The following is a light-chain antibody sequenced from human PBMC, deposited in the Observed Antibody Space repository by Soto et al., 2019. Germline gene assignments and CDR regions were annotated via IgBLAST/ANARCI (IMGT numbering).Light chain of an antibody. V-gene: IGLV2-8*01. CDR2: EVT. Sequence: ALSQPPSASGSPGQSVTISCTGTSSDVGGYNFVSWYQQHPGKAPKLIIYEVTKRPSGVPDRFSGSKSGNTASLTVSGLQAEDEADYYCSSYSGTNNYVFGTGTKVTVL. CDR1: SSDVGGYNF. CDR3: SSYSGTNNYV. J-gene: IGLJ1*01.